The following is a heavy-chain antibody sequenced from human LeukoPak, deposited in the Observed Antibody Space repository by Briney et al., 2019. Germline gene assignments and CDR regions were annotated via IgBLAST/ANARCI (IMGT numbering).Heavy chain of an antibody. CDR1: GFTFSSYW. D-gene: IGHD3-3*01. J-gene: IGHJ4*02. CDR2: IKQDGSEK. CDR3: ARGFGLRFLEWLSY. Sequence: GGSLRLSCAASGFTFSSYWMSWVRQAPGKGLEWVANIKQDGSEKYYVDSVKGRFTISRDNAKNSLYLQMNSLRAEDTAVYYCARGFGLRFLEWLSYWGQGTLVTVSS. V-gene: IGHV3-7*01.